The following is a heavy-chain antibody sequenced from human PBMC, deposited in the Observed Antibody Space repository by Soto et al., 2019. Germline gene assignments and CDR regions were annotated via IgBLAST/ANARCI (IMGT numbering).Heavy chain of an antibody. D-gene: IGHD3-3*01. CDR1: GFTFSSYA. J-gene: IGHJ6*02. Sequence: QVQLEESGGGVVQPGRSLRLSCVGTGFTFSSYAMHWVRQAPGKGLEWVAVISNDGTNKYYADSVEGRITSSRDNSKNTLYLQMHRLRSEDTAVYYCARGTTLAIFDYGMDVWGHGATVTVSS. CDR2: ISNDGTNK. CDR3: ARGTTLAIFDYGMDV. V-gene: IGHV3-30-3*01.